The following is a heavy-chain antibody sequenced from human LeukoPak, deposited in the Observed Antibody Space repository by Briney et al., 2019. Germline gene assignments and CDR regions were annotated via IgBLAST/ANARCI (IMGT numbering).Heavy chain of an antibody. D-gene: IGHD6-13*01. CDR2: IIGSGSST. Sequence: GGSMRLSCAASGFTFSSYAMSWVRQAPGKGLEWVSAIIGSGSSTYYADSVKGRFTISRDNSKNTLFLQMNSLRAEDTAVYYCAKDRAQQLVLDFWGQGDLGTVSS. V-gene: IGHV3-23*01. CDR1: GFTFSSYA. CDR3: AKDRAQQLVLDF. J-gene: IGHJ4*02.